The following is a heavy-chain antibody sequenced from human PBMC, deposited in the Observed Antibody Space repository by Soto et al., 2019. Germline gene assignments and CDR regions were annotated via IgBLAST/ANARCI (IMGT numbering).Heavy chain of an antibody. CDR3: ARDRVMLTFGGASEEWGIDS. V-gene: IGHV4-4*02. Sequence: SETLSLTCAVSGGSISNSKWWSWVRQPPGKGLEWIGEIYHSGSTNYNPSLKRRVTISVDKSKNQFSLKLNSVTAADTAVYYCARDRVMLTFGGASEEWGIDSWGPGTLVTVSS. CDR1: GGSISNSKW. J-gene: IGHJ4*02. D-gene: IGHD3-16*01. CDR2: IYHSGST.